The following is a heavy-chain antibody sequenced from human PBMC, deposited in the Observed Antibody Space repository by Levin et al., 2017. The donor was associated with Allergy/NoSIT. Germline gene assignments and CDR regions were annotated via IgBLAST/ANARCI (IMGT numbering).Heavy chain of an antibody. CDR2: IYYSGTT. J-gene: IGHJ4*02. CDR1: GGSFITSSYF. CDR3: ARHTALLWFEELVFDS. D-gene: IGHD3-10*01. Sequence: NAGGSLRLSCTVSGGSFITSSYFWAWIRQPPGKGLEWLGSIYYSGTTYYNPSLKSRLTISIDTSTNQFSLKLRSVTAADTAVYYCARHTALLWFEELVFDSWGQGKLVAVSS. V-gene: IGHV4-39*01.